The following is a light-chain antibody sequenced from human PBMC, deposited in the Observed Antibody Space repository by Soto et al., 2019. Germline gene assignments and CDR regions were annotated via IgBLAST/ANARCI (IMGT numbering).Light chain of an antibody. Sequence: QTVVTQEPSLSVSPGGTVTLTCGLSSGSVSTFYYASWYRQTPGQPPRPLIYSTDTRSTGVPDRFSGSILGSVAALTITGAQADEESDYDCLLFISSGVVFGGGTQLTVL. J-gene: IGLJ2*01. CDR1: SGSVSTFYY. V-gene: IGLV8-61*01. CDR2: STD. CDR3: LLFISSGVV.